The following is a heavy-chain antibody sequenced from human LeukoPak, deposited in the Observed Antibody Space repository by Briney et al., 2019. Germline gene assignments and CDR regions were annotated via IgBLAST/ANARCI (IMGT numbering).Heavy chain of an antibody. CDR1: GFTFDDYA. J-gene: IGHJ3*02. D-gene: IGHD3-22*01. V-gene: IGHV3-9*03. CDR2: ISWNSGSI. CDR3: AREFSHYYDSSGLNAFDI. Sequence: GGSLRLSCAASGFTFDDYAMHWVRQAPGKGLEWVSGISWNSGSIGYADSVKGRFTISRDNAKNSLYLQMNSLRAEDMALYYCAREFSHYYDSSGLNAFDIWGQGTMVTVSS.